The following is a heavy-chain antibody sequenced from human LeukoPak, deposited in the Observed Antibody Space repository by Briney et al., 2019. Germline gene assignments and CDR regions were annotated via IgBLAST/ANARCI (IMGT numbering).Heavy chain of an antibody. CDR1: GFTFSNYG. Sequence: PGRSLRLSCAASGFTFSNYGMSWVRQAPGKGLEWVSAISGSASNTYYADSVKGRFTISRDNSKNTLSLQMNNLRDEDTAVYYCAKDLSPAAAWGQGTLVTVSS. V-gene: IGHV3-23*01. D-gene: IGHD6-25*01. J-gene: IGHJ5*02. CDR2: ISGSASNT. CDR3: AKDLSPAAA.